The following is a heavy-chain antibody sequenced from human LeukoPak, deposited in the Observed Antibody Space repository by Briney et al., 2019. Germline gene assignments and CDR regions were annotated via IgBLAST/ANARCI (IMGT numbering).Heavy chain of an antibody. CDR2: INSDGSST. Sequence: GGSLRLSCAASGFTFSSYWMHWVRQAPGKGLVWVSRINSDGSSTSYADSVKGRFTISRDNAKNTLYLQMNSLRAEDTAVYYCARVGSPTRRFAYFDYWGQGTLVTVSS. CDR1: GFTFSSYW. D-gene: IGHD3-16*01. J-gene: IGHJ4*02. CDR3: ARVGSPTRRFAYFDY. V-gene: IGHV3-74*01.